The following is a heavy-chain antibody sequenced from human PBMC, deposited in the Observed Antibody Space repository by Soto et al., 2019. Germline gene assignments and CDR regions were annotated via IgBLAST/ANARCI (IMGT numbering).Heavy chain of an antibody. Sequence: SVKVSCKASGGSFGKSAINWVRHTPGQGLEWLGGFIPVYRTLNYAQKFQGRVTITADESTGTAYMTLSSLASDDTAVYYCATGVIWIGYFTVDSWGQGTRVTVSS. J-gene: IGHJ4*02. CDR2: FIPVYRTL. D-gene: IGHD3-3*01. CDR1: GGSFGKSA. CDR3: ATGVIWIGYFTVDS. V-gene: IGHV1-69*13.